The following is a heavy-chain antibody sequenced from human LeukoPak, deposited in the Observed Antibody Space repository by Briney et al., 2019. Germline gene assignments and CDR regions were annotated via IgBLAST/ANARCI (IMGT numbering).Heavy chain of an antibody. Sequence: SETLSLTCTVSGGSISSGSYYWSWIRQPAGKGLEWIGHIYTSGSTDYNPSLKSRVTISVDTSKNQFSLRLSFVTAADTAVYYCATYSSSFGFDYWGQGTLVTVSS. CDR3: ATYSSSFGFDY. V-gene: IGHV4-61*09. D-gene: IGHD6-6*01. J-gene: IGHJ4*02. CDR2: IYTSGST. CDR1: GGSISSGSYY.